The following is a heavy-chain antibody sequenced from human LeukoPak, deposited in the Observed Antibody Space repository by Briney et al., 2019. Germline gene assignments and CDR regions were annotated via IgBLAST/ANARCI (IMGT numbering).Heavy chain of an antibody. J-gene: IGHJ4*02. Sequence: GGSLRPSCQASGFTFSSFAMNWVSQAPGRGLGWVSVISGSGGSTYYADSVKGRLTISRDTSKNTLYLQVNGLRAEDTAIYYCAKEHYSGSYYDYWGQGTLVTVSS. D-gene: IGHD1-26*01. CDR2: ISGSGGST. CDR3: AKEHYSGSYYDY. CDR1: GFTFSSFA. V-gene: IGHV3-23*01.